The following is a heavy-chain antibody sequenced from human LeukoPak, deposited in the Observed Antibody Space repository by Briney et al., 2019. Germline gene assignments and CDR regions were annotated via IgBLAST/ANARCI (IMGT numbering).Heavy chain of an antibody. CDR2: FDPEDGET. Sequence: ASVKVSCKVSGYTLTELSMHWVRQAPGKGLEWTGGFDPEDGETIYAQKFQGRVTMTEDTSTDTAYMELSSLRSEDTAVYYCATTRLGVTAMGQHILDYWGQGTLVTVSS. CDR1: GYTLTELS. CDR3: ATTRLGVTAMGQHILDY. D-gene: IGHD2-21*02. V-gene: IGHV1-24*01. J-gene: IGHJ4*02.